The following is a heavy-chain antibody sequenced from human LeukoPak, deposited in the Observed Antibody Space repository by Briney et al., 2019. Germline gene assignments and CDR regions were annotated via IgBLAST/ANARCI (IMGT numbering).Heavy chain of an antibody. CDR2: IYYSGST. V-gene: IGHV4-39*01. CDR3: ARHLTYYYDGTTYSSPYNFDS. Sequence: SETLSLTCTVSGGSIGSSSCYWGWIRQPPGKGLEWIGSIYYSGSTYNNPSLKSRVTISVDTSKNQFSLRLSSVTAADTAVYYCARHLTYYYDGTTYSSPYNFDSWGQGTLVTVSS. CDR1: GGSIGSSSCY. J-gene: IGHJ4*02. D-gene: IGHD3-22*01.